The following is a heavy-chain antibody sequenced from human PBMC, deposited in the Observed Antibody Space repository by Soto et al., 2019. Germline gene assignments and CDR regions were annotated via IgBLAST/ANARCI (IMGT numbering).Heavy chain of an antibody. CDR1: GASISSYW. J-gene: IGHJ4*02. CDR3: SRNRDSSTFFDY. CDR2: IFQSGTT. Sequence: QVQLQESGPGLVKPSGTLSLTCAVSGASISSYWWSWVRQTPGKGLEWIGEIFQSGTTNSNPSLKSRVSMTLDKSKNQFSLSLTSVTAADTAVYYCSRNRDSSTFFDYWGRGTRVTVSS. D-gene: IGHD6-13*01. V-gene: IGHV4-4*02.